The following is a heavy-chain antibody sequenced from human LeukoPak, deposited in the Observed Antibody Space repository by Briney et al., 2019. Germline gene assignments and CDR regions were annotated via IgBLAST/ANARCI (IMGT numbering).Heavy chain of an antibody. D-gene: IGHD1-26*01. CDR2: INPSGGST. Sequence: ASVKVSCKASGYTFTSYYMHWVRQAPGQGLEWMGIINPSGGSTSYAQKFQGRVTMTRDTSTSTVYMELSSLRADDTAVYYCARDWGYSGSYYDAFDIWGQGTMVTVSS. J-gene: IGHJ3*02. CDR1: GYTFTSYY. CDR3: ARDWGYSGSYYDAFDI. V-gene: IGHV1-46*01.